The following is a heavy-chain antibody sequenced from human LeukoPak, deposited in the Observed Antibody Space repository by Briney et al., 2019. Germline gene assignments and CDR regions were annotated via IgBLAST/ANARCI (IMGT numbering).Heavy chain of an antibody. CDR1: GFTLSDYY. V-gene: IGHV3-11*01. CDR2: ISSSGNTI. CDR3: ARRRDYFDY. Sequence: PGGSLRLSCAASGFTLSDYYMSWIRQAPGKGLEWVSCISSSGNTIYYADSVKGRFTISRDNAKNSLYLQMNSLRAEDTAVYCCARRRDYFDYWGQGTLVTVSS. J-gene: IGHJ4*02.